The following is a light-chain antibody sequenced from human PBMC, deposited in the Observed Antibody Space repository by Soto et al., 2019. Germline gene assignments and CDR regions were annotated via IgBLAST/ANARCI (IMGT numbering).Light chain of an antibody. Sequence: QSVLTQPPSASGSPGQSVAISCTGTSSDVGGYNYVSWYQQHPGKAPKLMIYEVNKRPSGVSPRFSGSKSGNTASLTISGLQVEDEADYFCTSYTSTIPYVFGSGTKVTV. CDR3: TSYTSTIPYV. J-gene: IGLJ1*01. CDR2: EVN. CDR1: SSDVGGYNY. V-gene: IGLV2-14*01.